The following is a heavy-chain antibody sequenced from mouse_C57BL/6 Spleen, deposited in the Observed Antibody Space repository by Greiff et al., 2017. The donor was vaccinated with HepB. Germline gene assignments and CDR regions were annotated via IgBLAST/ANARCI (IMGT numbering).Heavy chain of an antibody. CDR3: ARAGKYDGSRYFDV. CDR2: INPSNGGT. D-gene: IGHD1-1*01. J-gene: IGHJ1*03. CDR1: GYTFTSYW. V-gene: IGHV1-53*01. Sequence: QVQLQQPGTELVKPGASVKLSCKASGYTFTSYWMHWVKQRPGQGLEWIGNINPSNGGTNYNEKFKSKATLNVDKSSSTAYMQLRRLTSEDSAVYYCARAGKYDGSRYFDVWCTGTTVTVTS.